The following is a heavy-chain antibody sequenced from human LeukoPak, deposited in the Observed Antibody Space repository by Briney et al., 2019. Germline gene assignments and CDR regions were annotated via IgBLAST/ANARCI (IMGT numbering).Heavy chain of an antibody. CDR2: IYYSGST. CDR1: GGSISSSSYY. J-gene: IGHJ4*02. CDR3: ARGYYDSGTYYSGIDY. D-gene: IGHD3-22*01. V-gene: IGHV4-39*01. Sequence: PSETLSLTCTVSGGSISSSSYYWGWIRQPPGKGLDYVVSIYYSGSTYYNLSLKSRVTISLDTSKNQFSLKLSSVTAADTAVYYCARGYYDSGTYYSGIDYWGQGTLVTVSS.